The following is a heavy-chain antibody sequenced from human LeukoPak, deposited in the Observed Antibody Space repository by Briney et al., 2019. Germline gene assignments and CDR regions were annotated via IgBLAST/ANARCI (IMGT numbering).Heavy chain of an antibody. V-gene: IGHV1-18*01. Sequence: ASVKVSCKASGYTFTSYGISWVRQAPGQGLEWMEWISAYNGNTNYAQKLQGRVTMTTDTSTSTAYMELRSLRSDDTAVYYCARGFAGSSSWYGDAFDIWGQGTMVTVSS. CDR1: GYTFTSYG. CDR2: ISAYNGNT. J-gene: IGHJ3*02. D-gene: IGHD6-13*01. CDR3: ARGFAGSSSWYGDAFDI.